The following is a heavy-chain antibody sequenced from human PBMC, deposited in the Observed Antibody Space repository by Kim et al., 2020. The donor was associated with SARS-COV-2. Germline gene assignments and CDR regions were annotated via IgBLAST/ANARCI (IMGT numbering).Heavy chain of an antibody. V-gene: IGHV1-69*13. Sequence: SVKVSCKASGGTFSSYGISWVRQAPGQGLEWMGAIIPIFGTANHAQKVQGRVTITADESTSTAYMELSSLRSEDTAVYYCARSSGADSFYYYGMDVCGQ. CDR2: IIPIFGTA. CDR3: ARSSGADSFYYYGMDV. D-gene: IGHD3-3*01. CDR1: GGTFSSYG. J-gene: IGHJ6*02.